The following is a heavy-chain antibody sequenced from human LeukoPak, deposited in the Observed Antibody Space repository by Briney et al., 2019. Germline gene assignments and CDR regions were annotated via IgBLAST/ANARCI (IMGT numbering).Heavy chain of an antibody. V-gene: IGHV3-30*09. D-gene: IGHD6-13*01. Sequence: HPGRSLRLSCAASGLTFRTYTMHWVRQAPGKGLEWVAVISYDGSNKYYADSVKGRFAISRGNSKNTLYLQMNSLRAEDTAVYYCAKDGYYSSSWYYYYYGMDVWGQGTTVTVSS. CDR2: ISYDGSNK. CDR3: AKDGYYSSSWYYYYYGMDV. J-gene: IGHJ6*02. CDR1: GLTFRTYT.